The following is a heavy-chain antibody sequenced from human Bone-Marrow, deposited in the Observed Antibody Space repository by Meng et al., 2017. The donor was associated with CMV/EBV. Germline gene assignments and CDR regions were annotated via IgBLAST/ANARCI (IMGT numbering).Heavy chain of an antibody. J-gene: IGHJ4*02. Sequence: SGPTLVKPTQTLTLTCTFSGFSLSTSGTCVSWVRQPPGKALEWLALIDWDDDKFYSTSLKTRLTISKDTSKNQVVLTMTNIDPVDTATYYCARTVGDGYNLAFDYWGQGTLVTVSS. CDR3: ARTVGDGYNLAFDY. CDR2: IDWDDDK. V-gene: IGHV2-70*20. CDR1: GFSLSTSGTC. D-gene: IGHD5-24*01.